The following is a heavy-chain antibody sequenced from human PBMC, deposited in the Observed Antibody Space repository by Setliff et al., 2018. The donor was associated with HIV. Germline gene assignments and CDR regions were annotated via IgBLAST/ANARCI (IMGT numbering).Heavy chain of an antibody. CDR3: ARHRHSSSFLIENFDS. J-gene: IGHJ4*02. CDR1: GYRFANYW. CDR2: IYPGESET. D-gene: IGHD6-6*01. Sequence: GESLKISCKGSGYRFANYWIGWVRQKPGKGLEWMGAIYPGESETRYGPSFQGQVTISADKSINTAYVQWSSLKASDTAMYYCARHRHSSSFLIENFDSWGQGTLVTVSS. V-gene: IGHV5-51*01.